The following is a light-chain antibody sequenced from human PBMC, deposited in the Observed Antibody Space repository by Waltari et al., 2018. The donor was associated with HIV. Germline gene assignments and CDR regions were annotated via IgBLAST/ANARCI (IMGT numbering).Light chain of an antibody. Sequence: DIQMTQSPSSLSASVGDRVTITCRASQRISTYLNWYQQKPGKAPSLPIYSASDLQSGVPSRFSGSGSETDFTLTISSLQPEDFATYFCQQSYNTPRTFGQGTKVEIK. CDR1: QRISTY. J-gene: IGKJ1*01. CDR3: QQSYNTPRT. CDR2: SAS. V-gene: IGKV1-39*01.